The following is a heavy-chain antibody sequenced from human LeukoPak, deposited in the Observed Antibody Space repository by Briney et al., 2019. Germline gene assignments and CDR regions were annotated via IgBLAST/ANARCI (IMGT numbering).Heavy chain of an antibody. D-gene: IGHD3-10*01. J-gene: IGHJ6*03. CDR1: GYSFTSYW. CDR2: IYPGDSDT. V-gene: IGHV5-51*01. Sequence: GESLKISCKGSGYSFTSYWIGWVRQMPGKGLEWMGIIYPGDSDTRYSPSFQGQVTISADKSISTAYLQWSSLKASDTAIYYCTRLAWFGERPYYMDVWGEGTTVTISS. CDR3: TRLAWFGERPYYMDV.